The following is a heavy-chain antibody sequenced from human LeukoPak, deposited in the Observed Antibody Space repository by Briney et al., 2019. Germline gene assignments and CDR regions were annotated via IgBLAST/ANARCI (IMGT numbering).Heavy chain of an antibody. Sequence: ASVKVSCKASGYTFTGYYMHWVRQAPGQGLEWMGWINPNSGGTNYAQKFQGRVTMTRDTSISTAYMELSRLRSDGTAVYYCARGHKTYYYDSSGYYYGHFDYWGQGTLVTVSS. J-gene: IGHJ4*02. CDR2: INPNSGGT. CDR3: ARGHKTYYYDSSGYYYGHFDY. V-gene: IGHV1-2*02. CDR1: GYTFTGYY. D-gene: IGHD3-22*01.